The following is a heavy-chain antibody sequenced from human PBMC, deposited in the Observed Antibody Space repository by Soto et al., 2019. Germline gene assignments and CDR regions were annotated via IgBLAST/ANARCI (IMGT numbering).Heavy chain of an antibody. J-gene: IGHJ3*02. Sequence: QVQLVESGGGLVKPGGSLRLSCAASGFTFSDYYMSWIRQAPGKGLEWVSYISNSGSRTYYADSVEGRFTFSRDNAKNSLHLQMDSLRVEDTAVYYCARSKLGMGDAFDIWGQGTMVTVSS. V-gene: IGHV3-11*01. D-gene: IGHD7-27*01. CDR3: ARSKLGMGDAFDI. CDR1: GFTFSDYY. CDR2: ISNSGSRT.